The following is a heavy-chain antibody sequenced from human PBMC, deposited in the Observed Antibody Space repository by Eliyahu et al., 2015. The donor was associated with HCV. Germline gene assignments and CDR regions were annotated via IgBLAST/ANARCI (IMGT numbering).Heavy chain of an antibody. CDR1: SNAW. J-gene: IGHJ6*02. Sequence: SNAWMNWVRQAPGKGLEWVGRIKSKTDGGTTDYAAPVKGRFTISRDDSKNTLYLQMNSLKTEDTAVYYCTTDRHYYDSSGYLYYYYYGMDVWGQGTTVTVSS. D-gene: IGHD3-22*01. CDR3: TTDRHYYDSSGYLYYYYYGMDV. CDR2: IKSKTDGGTT. V-gene: IGHV3-15*07.